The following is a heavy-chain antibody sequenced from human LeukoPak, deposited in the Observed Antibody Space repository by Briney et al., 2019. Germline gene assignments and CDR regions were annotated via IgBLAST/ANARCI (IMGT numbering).Heavy chain of an antibody. V-gene: IGHV3-13*01. J-gene: IGHJ6*02. CDR3: ARAPSGRGMDV. Sequence: GGSLRLSCAASGFTFSSYDMQWVRQVIGNGLEWVSAIGIAGDTHYSGSVKGRFTISRENAKNSLYLQLNSLRAGDTAVYYCARAPSGRGMDVWGQGTTVTVSS. CDR2: IGIAGDT. D-gene: IGHD6-19*01. CDR1: GFTFSSYD.